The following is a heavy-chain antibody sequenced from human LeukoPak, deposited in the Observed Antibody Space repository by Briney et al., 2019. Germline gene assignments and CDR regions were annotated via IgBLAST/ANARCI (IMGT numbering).Heavy chain of an antibody. CDR3: AKPPRYDYSNYGARGMDV. Sequence: GGSLRLSCAASGXTFSSYAMSWVRQAPGKGLEWVSAISGSGGSTYYADSVKGRFTISRDNSKNTLYLQMNSLRAEDTAVYYCAKPPRYDYSNYGARGMDVWGQGTTVIVSS. V-gene: IGHV3-23*01. D-gene: IGHD4-11*01. CDR2: ISGSGGST. J-gene: IGHJ6*02. CDR1: GXTFSSYA.